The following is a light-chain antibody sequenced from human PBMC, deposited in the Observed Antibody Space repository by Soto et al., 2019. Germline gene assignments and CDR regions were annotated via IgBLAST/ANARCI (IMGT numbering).Light chain of an antibody. CDR3: QQYYSTPLT. J-gene: IGKJ4*01. CDR2: WAS. V-gene: IGKV4-1*01. CDR1: QSVLYSSNNKNY. Sequence: DIVLPHSPDSLAVSLGARSTINCKSSQSVLYSSNNKNYLAWYQQKPGQPPKLLIYWASTRESGVPDRFSGSGSGTDFTLTISSLQAEDVAVYYCQQYYSTPLTFGGGTKVDIK.